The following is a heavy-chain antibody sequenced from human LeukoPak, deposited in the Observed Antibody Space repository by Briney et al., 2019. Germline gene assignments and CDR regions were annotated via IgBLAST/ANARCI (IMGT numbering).Heavy chain of an antibody. CDR1: GGTFSSYA. J-gene: IGHJ4*02. V-gene: IGHV1-69*13. CDR2: IIPIFGTA. Sequence: GASVKVSCKASGGTFSSYAISWVRQAPGQGLEWMGGIIPIFGTANYAQKFQGRVTITADESTSTAYMELSSLRSEDTAVYYCASPFNAVSGSHPLDYWGQGTLVTVSS. CDR3: ASPFNAVSGSHPLDY. D-gene: IGHD1-26*01.